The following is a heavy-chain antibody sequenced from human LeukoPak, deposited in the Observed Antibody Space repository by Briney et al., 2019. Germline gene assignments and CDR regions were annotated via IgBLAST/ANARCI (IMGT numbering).Heavy chain of an antibody. V-gene: IGHV3-9*03. D-gene: IGHD6-19*01. CDR1: GFTFDDYA. CDR3: AKDKSSGWYEGAFDI. CDR2: ISWNSGSI. J-gene: IGHJ3*02. Sequence: PGRSLRLSCAASGFTFDDYAMHWVRQAPGKGLEWVSGISWNSGSIGYADSVKGRFTISRDNAKSSLYLQMNSLRAEDMALYYCAKDKSSGWYEGAFDIWGQGTMVTVSS.